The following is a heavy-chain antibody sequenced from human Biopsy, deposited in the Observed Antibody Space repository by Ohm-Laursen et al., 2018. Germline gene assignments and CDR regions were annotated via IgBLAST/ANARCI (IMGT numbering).Heavy chain of an antibody. D-gene: IGHD2/OR15-2a*01. Sequence: SETLSLTCSVSGGSVGDYFLSWIRLVPGKRPEWIGYTYYRGTSENNPSLRSRVTTSVDISRNQFFLNMKSVTGADTVVYYCAAFPFSGGPAFDIWGQGTTVSVSS. CDR2: TYYRGTS. J-gene: IGHJ3*02. CDR3: AAFPFSGGPAFDI. V-gene: IGHV4-59*02. CDR1: GGSVGDYF.